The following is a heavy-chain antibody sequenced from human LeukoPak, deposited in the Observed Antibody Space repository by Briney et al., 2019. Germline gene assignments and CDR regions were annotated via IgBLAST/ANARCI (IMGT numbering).Heavy chain of an antibody. D-gene: IGHD2-15*01. CDR2: MNPNSGNT. J-gene: IGHJ6*03. Sequence: ASVKVSCKASGYTSTSYDINWVRQATGQGLEWMGWMNPNSGNTGCAQKFQGRVTMTRNTSISTAYMELSSLRSEDTAVYYCARGRLYCSGGSCYYMDVWGEGTTVTVSS. CDR3: ARGRLYCSGGSCYYMDV. CDR1: GYTSTSYD. V-gene: IGHV1-8*01.